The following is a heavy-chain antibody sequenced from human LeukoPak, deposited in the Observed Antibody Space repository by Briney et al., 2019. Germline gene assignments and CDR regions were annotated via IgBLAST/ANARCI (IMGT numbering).Heavy chain of an antibody. CDR3: ARSEGQQLVPY. CDR2: IIPILGIA. D-gene: IGHD6-13*01. J-gene: IGHJ4*02. V-gene: IGHV1-69*04. Sequence: SVKVSCKASGGTFSSYAISWVRQAPRQGLEWMGRIIPILGIANYAQKFQGRVTITADKSTSTAYMELSSLRSEDTAVYYCARSEGQQLVPYWGQGTLVTVSS. CDR1: GGTFSSYA.